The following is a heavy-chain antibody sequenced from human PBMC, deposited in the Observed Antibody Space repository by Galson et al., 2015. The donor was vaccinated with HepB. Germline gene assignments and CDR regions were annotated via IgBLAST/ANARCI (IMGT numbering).Heavy chain of an antibody. V-gene: IGHV1-8*01. CDR3: ARELRSGSPFDP. Sequence: SVKVSCKASGYTFTSYDINWVRQATGQGLEWMGWMSPNSGNTDYAQKFQGRVTMTRNTSISTAYMELSSLRSEDTAVYYCARELRSGSPFDPWGQGTLVSVSS. J-gene: IGHJ5*02. CDR1: GYTFTSYD. D-gene: IGHD3-10*01. CDR2: MSPNSGNT.